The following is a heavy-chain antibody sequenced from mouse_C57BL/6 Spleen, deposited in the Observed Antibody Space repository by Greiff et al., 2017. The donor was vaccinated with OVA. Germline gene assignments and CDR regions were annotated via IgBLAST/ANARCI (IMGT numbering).Heavy chain of an antibody. V-gene: IGHV5-17*01. Sequence: DVMLVESGGGLVKPGGSLKLSCAASGFTFSDYGMHWVRQAPEKGLEWVAYISSGSSTIYYADTVKGRFTISRDNAKNTLFLQMTSLRSEDTAMYYCARDEGYYGYAMDYWGQGTSVTVSS. CDR1: GFTFSDYG. D-gene: IGHD2-3*01. J-gene: IGHJ4*01. CDR3: ARDEGYYGYAMDY. CDR2: ISSGSSTI.